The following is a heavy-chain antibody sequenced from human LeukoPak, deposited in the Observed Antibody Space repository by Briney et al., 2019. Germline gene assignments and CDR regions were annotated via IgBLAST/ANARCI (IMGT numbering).Heavy chain of an antibody. Sequence: GGSLRLSCAASGLTFSSYGMHWVRQAPGKGLEWVAVMSHDGRKEYYAEYVKGRFTISRDNSKNTLYLQMNSLRAEDTAVYYCAKYYYDNSAYKGPFFDYWGQGTPVTVSS. D-gene: IGHD3-22*01. V-gene: IGHV3-30*18. CDR1: GLTFSSYG. CDR2: MSHDGRKE. CDR3: AKYYYDNSAYKGPFFDY. J-gene: IGHJ4*02.